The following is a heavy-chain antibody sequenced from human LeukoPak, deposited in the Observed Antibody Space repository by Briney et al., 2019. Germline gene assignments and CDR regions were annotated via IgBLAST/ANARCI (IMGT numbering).Heavy chain of an antibody. D-gene: IGHD3-22*01. CDR1: VYTFTGYY. Sequence: SVKLSCKASVYTFTGYYIHGVRQAPGQGLEWMGWINPNSGGTHYAQKFQGRVIMTRDTSISTAYMELSRLRSDDTAVYYCATDYYDSSGYYYSFDYWGQGTLVTVSS. V-gene: IGHV1-2*02. CDR3: ATDYYDSSGYYYSFDY. CDR2: INPNSGGT. J-gene: IGHJ4*02.